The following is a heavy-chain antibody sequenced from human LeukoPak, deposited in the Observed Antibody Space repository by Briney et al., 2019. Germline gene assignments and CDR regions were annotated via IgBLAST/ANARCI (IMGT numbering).Heavy chain of an antibody. V-gene: IGHV3-30*18. CDR3: TKDKSPYGEYEGLDY. CDR2: ISFDGSNK. Sequence: SGGSLRLSCVASDFNFNSYAMHWVRQAPGKGLEWVALISFDGSNKYYADSVKGRFTMSRDNSKKTVYLQMNSLRAEDTAVYYCTKDKSPYGEYEGLDYWGQGTLVTVSS. D-gene: IGHD4-17*01. CDR1: DFNFNSYA. J-gene: IGHJ4*02.